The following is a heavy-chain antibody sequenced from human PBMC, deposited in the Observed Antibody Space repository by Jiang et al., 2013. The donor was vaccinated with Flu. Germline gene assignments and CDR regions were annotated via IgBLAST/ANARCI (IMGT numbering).Heavy chain of an antibody. J-gene: IGHJ3*02. D-gene: IGHD2-15*01. CDR2: IYHSGST. V-gene: IGHV4-38-2*02. Sequence: PGLVKPSETLSLTCTVSGYSISSGYYWGWIRQPPGKGLEWIGSIYHSGSTYYNPSLKSRVTISVDTSKNQFSLKLSSVTAADTAVYYCARDSMGYCSGGSCTEDAFDIWGQGTMVTVSS. CDR1: GYSISSGYY. CDR3: ARDSMGYCSGGSCTEDAFDI.